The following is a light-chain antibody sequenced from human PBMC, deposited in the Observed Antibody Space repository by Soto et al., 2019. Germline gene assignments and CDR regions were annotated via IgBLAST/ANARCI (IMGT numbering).Light chain of an antibody. Sequence: EVVLTQSPGTLSLSPGERATLSCRASQSVSSSCLAWYQQKPGQAPRLLIYDASSRATGIPARFSGSGSGTDFTITISSPEAEDFAVYYCQQSSYPPWTFGQGTKVDIK. CDR3: QQSSYPPWT. CDR1: QSVSSSC. CDR2: DAS. V-gene: IGKV3D-20*02. J-gene: IGKJ1*01.